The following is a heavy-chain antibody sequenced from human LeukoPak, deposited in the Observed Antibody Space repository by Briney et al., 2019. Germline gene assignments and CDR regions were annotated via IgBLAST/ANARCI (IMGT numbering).Heavy chain of an antibody. V-gene: IGHV4-61*02. CDR1: GGSINGGNYY. D-gene: IGHD2-2*01. CDR2: ISPSGST. CDR3: ARVSYQEGVDY. J-gene: IGHJ4*02. Sequence: SQTLSLTCTVSGGSINGGNYYWTWIRQPAGKGLEWIGRISPSGSTNYNPSPTSRVTISVDTSKNQFSLKLSFVTAADTAVYYCARVSYQEGVDYWGQGTPVTVSS.